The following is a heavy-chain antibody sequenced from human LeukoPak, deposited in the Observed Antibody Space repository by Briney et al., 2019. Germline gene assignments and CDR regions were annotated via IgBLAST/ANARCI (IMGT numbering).Heavy chain of an antibody. CDR3: ASLPINDFWGGYYYYFDY. CDR2: IYPGGSDT. D-gene: IGHD3-3*01. J-gene: IGHJ4*02. V-gene: IGHV5-51*01. Sequence: PGESLKISCKGSGYSFTSYWIGWVRPMPGEGLEWMGIIYPGGSDTRYSPSFQGQVTISAAKSISTAYLQWSSLEASDTAMYYCASLPINDFWGGYYYYFDYWGQGTLVTVSS. CDR1: GYSFTSYW.